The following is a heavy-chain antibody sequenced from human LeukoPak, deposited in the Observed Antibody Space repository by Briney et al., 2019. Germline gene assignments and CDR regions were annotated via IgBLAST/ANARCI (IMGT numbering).Heavy chain of an antibody. CDR3: ARVSPAAYYYGMDV. Sequence: SQTLSLTCTVSGGSISSGGYYWSWIRQHPGKGLEWIGYIYYSGSTYYDPSLKSRVTISVDTSKNQFSLKLSSVTAADTAVYYCARVSPAAYYYGMDVWGKGTTVTVSS. CDR2: IYYSGST. V-gene: IGHV4-31*03. J-gene: IGHJ6*04. CDR1: GGSISSGGYY.